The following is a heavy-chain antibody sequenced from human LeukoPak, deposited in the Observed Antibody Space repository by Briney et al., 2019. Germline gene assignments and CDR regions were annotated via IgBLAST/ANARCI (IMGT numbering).Heavy chain of an antibody. CDR3: ATFGYSSSSRYFKY. J-gene: IGHJ4*02. CDR1: GFTLSTYA. CDR2: ISGSGSDT. Sequence: GGSLRLSCAASGFTLSTYAMSWVRQAPGEGLEWVSIISGSGSDTYYADSVKGRFTISRDNSKNTLYLQLNSPRAEDTAVYYCATFGYSSSSRYFKYWGQGTLVTVSS. D-gene: IGHD6-6*01. V-gene: IGHV3-23*01.